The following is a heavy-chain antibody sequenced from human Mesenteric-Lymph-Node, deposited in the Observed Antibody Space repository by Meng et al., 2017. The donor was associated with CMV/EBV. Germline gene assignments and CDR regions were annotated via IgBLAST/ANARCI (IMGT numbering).Heavy chain of an antibody. Sequence: GESLKISCAASGFTFSSYSMNWVRQAPGKGLEWVSSISSSSSYIYYADSVKGRFTISRDDSKNTLYLQMNSLKTEDTAVYYCTTLSGGQTTRGWRIEYWGQGTLVTVSS. J-gene: IGHJ4*02. CDR2: ISSSSSYI. V-gene: IGHV3-21*03. CDR3: TTLSGGQTTRGWRIEY. CDR1: GFTFSSYS. D-gene: IGHD1-26*01.